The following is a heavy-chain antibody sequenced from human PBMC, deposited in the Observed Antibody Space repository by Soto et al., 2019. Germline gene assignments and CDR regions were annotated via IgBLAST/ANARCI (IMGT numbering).Heavy chain of an antibody. CDR1: GFTFSSYS. CDR2: ISSSSSYI. Sequence: EVQLAESGGGLVKPGGSLRLSCAASGFTFSSYSMNWVRQAPGKGLEWVSSISSSSSYIYYADSVKGRFTISRDNAKNSLYLQMNSLRAEDTAVYYCASLVWGSNYRDYGMDVWGQGTTVTVSS. V-gene: IGHV3-21*01. CDR3: ASLVWGSNYRDYGMDV. J-gene: IGHJ6*02. D-gene: IGHD4-4*01.